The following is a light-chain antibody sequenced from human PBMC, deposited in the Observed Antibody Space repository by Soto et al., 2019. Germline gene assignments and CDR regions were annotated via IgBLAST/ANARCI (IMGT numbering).Light chain of an antibody. CDR3: QQYGKLPIT. CDR2: GAS. Sequence: EIVMTQSPATLSVSPWEIATLSCRASQSVSSNYLAWYQQKPGQAPRLLIYGASSRATGIPDRFSGSGSGADFTLTISSLEPEDFAVYYCQQYGKLPITFGQGTRLEIK. CDR1: QSVSSNY. J-gene: IGKJ5*01. V-gene: IGKV3-20*01.